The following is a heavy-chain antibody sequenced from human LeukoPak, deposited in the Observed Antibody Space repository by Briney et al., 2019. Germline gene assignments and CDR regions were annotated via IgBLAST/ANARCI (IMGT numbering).Heavy chain of an antibody. D-gene: IGHD3-9*01. CDR2: INHSGNT. V-gene: IGHV4-34*01. CDR1: GGSFSGYY. J-gene: IGHJ4*02. Sequence: SETLSLTCAVYGGSFSGYYWSWIRQPPGKGLEWIGEINHSGNTNYNPSLKSRVTISVDTSKNQFSLKLSSVTAADTAVYYCARRKRYFDWVPFDYWGQGTLVTVSS. CDR3: ARRKRYFDWVPFDY.